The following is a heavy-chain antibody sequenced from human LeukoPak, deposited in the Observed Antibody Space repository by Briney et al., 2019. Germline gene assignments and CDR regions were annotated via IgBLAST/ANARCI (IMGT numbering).Heavy chain of an antibody. D-gene: IGHD2-2*01. Sequence: GGSLRLSCAASGFTFSSYSMNWVRQAPGKGLEWVSSISSSSYIYYADSVKGRFTISRDNAKNSLYLQMNSLRAEDTAVYYCARASGLSTSCSGYWGQGTLVTVSS. V-gene: IGHV3-21*01. CDR2: ISSSSYI. CDR3: ARASGLSTSCSGY. J-gene: IGHJ4*02. CDR1: GFTFSSYS.